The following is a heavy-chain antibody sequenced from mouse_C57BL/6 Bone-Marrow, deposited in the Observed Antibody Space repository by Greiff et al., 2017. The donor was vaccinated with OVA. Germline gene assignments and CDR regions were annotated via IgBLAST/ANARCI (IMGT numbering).Heavy chain of an antibody. J-gene: IGHJ1*03. D-gene: IGHD2-4*01. Sequence: VQLQQPGAELVRPGSSVKLSCKASGYTFTSYWMDWVKQRPGQGLEWIGNIYPSDSETHYNQKFKDKATLTVDKSSSTAYMQLRSLTSEDTADYYCELYYDYDDWYFDVWGTGTTVTVSS. CDR2: IYPSDSET. CDR3: ELYYDYDDWYFDV. V-gene: IGHV1-61*01. CDR1: GYTFTSYW.